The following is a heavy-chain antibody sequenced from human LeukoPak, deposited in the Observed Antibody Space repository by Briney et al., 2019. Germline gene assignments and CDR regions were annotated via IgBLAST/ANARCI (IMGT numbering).Heavy chain of an antibody. CDR2: ISRDGTST. V-gene: IGHV3-74*01. CDR3: ARGWYGPDS. D-gene: IGHD2-15*01. Sequence: GGSLRHSCAASGVTFSSHSMHWVRQAPGKGLVRVSGISRDGTSTNYADAVEGRFTISRDNAKNTLYLQMNSLRVEDTAVYSCARGWYGPDSCGQGTLVTVSS. J-gene: IGHJ5*01. CDR1: GVTFSSHS.